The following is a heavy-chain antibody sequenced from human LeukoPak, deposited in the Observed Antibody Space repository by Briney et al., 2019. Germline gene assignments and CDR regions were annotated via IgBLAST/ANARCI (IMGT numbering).Heavy chain of an antibody. V-gene: IGHV1-24*01. Sequence: ASVKVSCKVSGYTLTELSMHWVRQAPGKGLEWMGGFDPEDGETIYAQNFQGRVTITRDTSASAAYMELSSLRSEDTAVYYCARAFDSGLNYWGQGTLVSVSS. D-gene: IGHD6-19*01. CDR2: FDPEDGET. CDR3: ARAFDSGLNY. CDR1: GYTLTELS. J-gene: IGHJ4*02.